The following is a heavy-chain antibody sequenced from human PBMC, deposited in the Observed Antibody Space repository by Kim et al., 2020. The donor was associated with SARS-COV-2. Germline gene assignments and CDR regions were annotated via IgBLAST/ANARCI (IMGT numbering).Heavy chain of an antibody. CDR3: ARGYYDSSGYNFDY. Sequence: SKKFQGRDTLTRDTSASTAYMVLSSLRSEDTAVYYCARGYYDSSGYNFDYWGQGTLVTVSS. V-gene: IGHV1-3*01. J-gene: IGHJ4*02. D-gene: IGHD3-22*01.